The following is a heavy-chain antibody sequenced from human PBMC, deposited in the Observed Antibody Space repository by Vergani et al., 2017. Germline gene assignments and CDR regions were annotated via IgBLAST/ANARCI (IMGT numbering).Heavy chain of an antibody. CDR1: GGSISSSSYY. J-gene: IGHJ5*02. Sequence: QLQLQESGPGLVKPSETLSLTCTVSGGSISSSSYYWSWIRQPPGKGLEWIGEINHSGSTNYNPSLKSRVTISVDTSKNQFSLKLSSVTAADTAVYYCARADGEQQLAQTTGWFDPWGQGTLVTVSS. D-gene: IGHD6-13*01. CDR2: INHSGST. V-gene: IGHV4-39*07. CDR3: ARADGEQQLAQTTGWFDP.